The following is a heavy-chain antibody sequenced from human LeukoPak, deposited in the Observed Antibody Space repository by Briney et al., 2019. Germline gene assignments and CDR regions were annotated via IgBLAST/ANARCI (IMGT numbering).Heavy chain of an antibody. D-gene: IGHD5-24*01. CDR3: ARDLRRHVYNRDWYFDL. CDR2: INPSGGST. CDR1: GYTFISHN. Sequence: GASVKVSCKASGYTFISHNMHWVRQAPRHGLEWMGMINPSGGSTTYAQKFQGRVTMTRDTSTSTVYMELSSLRSEDTAVYFCARDLRRHVYNRDWYFDLRGRGTLVTVFS. V-gene: IGHV1-46*01. J-gene: IGHJ2*01.